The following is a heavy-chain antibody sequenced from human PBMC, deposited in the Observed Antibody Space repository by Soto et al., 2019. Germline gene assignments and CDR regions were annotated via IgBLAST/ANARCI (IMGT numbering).Heavy chain of an antibody. V-gene: IGHV1-46*01. J-gene: IGHJ4*02. CDR1: GDTFTDYY. CDR2: VNPSGGHT. D-gene: IGHD2-21*02. CDR3: ARGGHVVVVTAALDY. Sequence: QVQLMQSGAEVKKPGASVKVSCKASGDTFTDYYIHWVRQAPGQGLEWMGTVNPSGGHTTYAQHFLGRVTMTRDTSTSTLYMELTSLTSEDTAVYYCARGGHVVVVTAALDYLGQGTLVTVSS.